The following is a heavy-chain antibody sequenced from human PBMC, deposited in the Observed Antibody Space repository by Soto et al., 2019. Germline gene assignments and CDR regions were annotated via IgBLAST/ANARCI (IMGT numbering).Heavy chain of an antibody. D-gene: IGHD1-26*01. CDR2: IYYSGST. J-gene: IGHJ4*02. CDR3: ARSSGSYSTEFDY. V-gene: IGHV4-59*01. Sequence: SETLSLTCAVSGGSISSYYWSWIRQPPGKGLEWIGYIYYSGSTNYNPSLKSRVTISVDTSKNQFSLKLSSVTAADTAVYYCARSSGSYSTEFDYWGQGTLVTVSS. CDR1: GGSISSYY.